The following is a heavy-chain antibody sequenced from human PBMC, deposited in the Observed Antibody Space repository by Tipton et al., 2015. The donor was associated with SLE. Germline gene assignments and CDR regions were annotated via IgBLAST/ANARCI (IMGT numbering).Heavy chain of an antibody. Sequence: TLSLTCIVSDDSVSSAYYWAWIRQPPGKGLQWIARIYRTGTTYVNPSLKSRVSMSMDTSNNRFSPTMTSLTVTDTAVYYCARSWSGRREFDYWGPGTLVTVTS. V-gene: IGHV4-38-2*02. CDR3: ARSWSGRREFDY. CDR2: IYRTGTT. D-gene: IGHD1-26*01. J-gene: IGHJ4*02. CDR1: DDSVSSAYY.